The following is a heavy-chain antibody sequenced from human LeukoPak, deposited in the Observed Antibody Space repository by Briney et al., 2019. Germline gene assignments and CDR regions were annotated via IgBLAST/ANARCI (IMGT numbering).Heavy chain of an antibody. Sequence: GGSLTLSCAASGFTASSNYMNWVRQAPGRGLEWVAVIYSGGSAYYPDSVKGRFTLSRDNSKTTHYLKMNSLRADDTAVYYCASQRRVDLGFAFNLWGQGTMVTVSS. J-gene: IGHJ3*01. D-gene: IGHD3-9*01. V-gene: IGHV3-66*04. CDR3: ASQRRVDLGFAFNL. CDR1: GFTASSNY. CDR2: IYSGGSA.